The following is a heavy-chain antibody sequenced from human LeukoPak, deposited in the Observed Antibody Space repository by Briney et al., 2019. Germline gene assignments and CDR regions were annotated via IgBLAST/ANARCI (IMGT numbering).Heavy chain of an antibody. V-gene: IGHV4-31*03. CDR2: IYYSGST. Sequence: SQTLSLTCTVSGGSISNGGYYWSWIRQHPGKGLEWIGYIYYSGSTYYNPSLKSRVTISVDTSKNQFSLKLSSVTAADTAVYYCARNLVDTAMVDAFDIWGQGTMVTVSS. D-gene: IGHD5-18*01. CDR1: GGSISNGGYY. J-gene: IGHJ3*02. CDR3: ARNLVDTAMVDAFDI.